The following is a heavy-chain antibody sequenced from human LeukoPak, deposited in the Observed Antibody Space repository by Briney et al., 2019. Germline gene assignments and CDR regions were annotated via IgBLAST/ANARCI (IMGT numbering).Heavy chain of an antibody. CDR1: GFTFSSYS. Sequence: GGSLRLSCAASGFTFSSYSMNWVRQAPGKGLEWVSHITASGTAIFYADSVKGRFTISRDSAKNSLYLQMNSLRDEDTAVYYCASSGSYRFDYWGQGTLVTVSS. V-gene: IGHV3-48*02. J-gene: IGHJ4*02. CDR2: ITASGTAI. D-gene: IGHD1-26*01. CDR3: ASSGSYRFDY.